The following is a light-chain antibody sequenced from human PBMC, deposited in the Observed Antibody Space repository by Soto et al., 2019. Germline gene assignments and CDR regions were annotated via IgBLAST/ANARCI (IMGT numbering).Light chain of an antibody. CDR2: HNT. V-gene: IGLV1-47*02. Sequence: QAVVTQPPSASATPGQRVTISCSGSSSNIGNNNAYWYQHVPGTAPKLIIHHNTLWPSWVPDRFSGSKSGTSASLAISGLQSDDDSDYYCAAWDDSLGAVVFGGGTKLTVL. J-gene: IGLJ2*01. CDR3: AAWDDSLGAVV. CDR1: SSNIGNNN.